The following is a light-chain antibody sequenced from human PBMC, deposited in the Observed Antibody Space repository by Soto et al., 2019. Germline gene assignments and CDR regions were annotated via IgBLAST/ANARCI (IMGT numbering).Light chain of an antibody. CDR3: SSYTSSSTPCV. CDR2: EVS. CDR1: SSDVGGYNS. Sequence: SALTHPASVSWSPGQSITISCTGTSSDVGGYNSVSWYQQHPGKAPKLMIYEVSNRPSGVSNRFSGSKSGSTASLTISGLQAEDEADYYCSSYTSSSTPCVFGTGTKVTVL. J-gene: IGLJ1*01. V-gene: IGLV2-14*01.